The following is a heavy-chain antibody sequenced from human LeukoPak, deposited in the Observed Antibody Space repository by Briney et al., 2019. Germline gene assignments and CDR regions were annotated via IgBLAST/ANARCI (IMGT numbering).Heavy chain of an antibody. CDR2: IYTSGST. CDR1: GGSISSYY. D-gene: IGHD6-6*01. J-gene: IGHJ4*02. Sequence: NPSETLSLTCTVSGGSISSYYWSWIRQPAGKGLEWIGRIYTSGSTNYNPSLKSRVTMSVDTSKNQISLKVNSVTAAGTAVYYCARESYSSSYLFDFWGQGTLVTVSS. V-gene: IGHV4-4*07. CDR3: ARESYSSSYLFDF.